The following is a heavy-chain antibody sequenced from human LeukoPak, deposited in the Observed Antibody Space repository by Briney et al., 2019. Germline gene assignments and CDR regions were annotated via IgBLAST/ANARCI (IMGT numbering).Heavy chain of an antibody. CDR3: ARQAAAGIY. V-gene: IGHV5-51*01. D-gene: IGHD2-2*01. CDR1: GYRLTSYW. CDR2: IYPGDSDT. Sequence: GESLKISCKGSGYRLTSYWIGWVRQMPGKGLEWVGIIYPGDSDTRYSPSFQGQVTISADKSISTAYLQWRSLKASDSAMYYCARQAAAGIYWGQGTLVTVSS. J-gene: IGHJ4*02.